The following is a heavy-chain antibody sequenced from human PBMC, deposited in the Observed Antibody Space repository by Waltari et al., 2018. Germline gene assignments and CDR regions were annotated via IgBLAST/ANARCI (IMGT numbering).Heavy chain of an antibody. Sequence: QVQLVQSGAEVKKPGSSGKVSCTASGGTFTSYTIGWVPQAPGQGLEWVGSINPILGIANYALNFHSRVTNTADKSTSTAYMELSSLRSEDAAVYYCERDGDDSSGYYYGVEHWGQGTLVTVSS. CDR2: INPILGIA. D-gene: IGHD3-22*01. V-gene: IGHV1-69*08. J-gene: IGHJ1*01. CDR3: ERDGDDSSGYYYGVEH. CDR1: GGTFTSYT.